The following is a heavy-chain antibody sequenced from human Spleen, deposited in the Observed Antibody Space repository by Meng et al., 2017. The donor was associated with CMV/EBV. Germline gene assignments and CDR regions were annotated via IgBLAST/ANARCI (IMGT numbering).Heavy chain of an antibody. D-gene: IGHD6-6*01. CDR3: ASPSGRVRARPYNYYYYGMDV. J-gene: IGHJ6*02. CDR2: IYYSGST. Sequence: SETLSLTCTVSGGSISSYYWSWIRQPPGKGLEWIGYIYYSGSTNYNPSLKSRVTISVDTSKNQFSLKLSSVTAADTAVYYCASPSGRVRARPYNYYYYGMDVWGQGTTVTVSS. CDR1: GGSISSYY. V-gene: IGHV4-59*12.